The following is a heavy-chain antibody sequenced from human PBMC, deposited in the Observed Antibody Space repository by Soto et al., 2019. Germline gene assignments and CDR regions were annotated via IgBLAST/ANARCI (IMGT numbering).Heavy chain of an antibody. CDR1: GFTFSSYG. Sequence: GGSLRLSCAASGFTFSSYGMHWVRQAPGKGLEWVAVISYDGSNKYYADSVKGRFTISRDNSKNTLYLQMNSLRAEDTAVYYCAKDRQWLAPAGPITYFDYWGQGTLVTVSS. CDR2: ISYDGSNK. V-gene: IGHV3-30*18. D-gene: IGHD6-19*01. J-gene: IGHJ4*02. CDR3: AKDRQWLAPAGPITYFDY.